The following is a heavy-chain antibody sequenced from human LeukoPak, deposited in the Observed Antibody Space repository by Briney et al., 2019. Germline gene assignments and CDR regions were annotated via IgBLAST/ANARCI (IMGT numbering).Heavy chain of an antibody. CDR3: ARGYCSGGSCYDY. Sequence: SVKVSCTASGGTFSSYAISWVRQAPGQGLEWMGGIIPIFGTNYAQKFQGRVTITADKSTSTAYMELSSLRSEDTAVYYCARGYCSGGSCYDYWGQGTLVTVSS. D-gene: IGHD2-15*01. CDR1: GGTFSSYA. J-gene: IGHJ4*02. V-gene: IGHV1-69*06. CDR2: IIPIFGT.